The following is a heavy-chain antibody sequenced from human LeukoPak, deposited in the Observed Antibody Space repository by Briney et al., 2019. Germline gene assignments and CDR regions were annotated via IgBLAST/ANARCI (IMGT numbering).Heavy chain of an antibody. D-gene: IGHD3-22*01. J-gene: IGHJ4*02. CDR2: INRGGST. Sequence: PSETLSLTCGVYGGSFSGYYWSWIRQPPGKGLEWVGQINRGGSTNYHPSLKSRVTISIDTSKNQFSLKLSSVTAADTAVYYCAWWLSRWGNFDYWGQGTLVTVSS. CDR3: AWWLSRWGNFDY. CDR1: GGSFSGYY. V-gene: IGHV4-34*01.